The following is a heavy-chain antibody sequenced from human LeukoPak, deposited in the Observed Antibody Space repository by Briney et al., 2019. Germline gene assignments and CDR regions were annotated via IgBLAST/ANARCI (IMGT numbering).Heavy chain of an antibody. CDR2: IYHSGST. CDR1: GYSISSGYY. D-gene: IGHD3-22*01. CDR3: ARDYYDSSGPPRAFDY. Sequence: SETLSLTCAVSGYSISSGYYWGWIRQPPGKGLEWIGSIYHSGSTYYNPSLKSRVTISVDTSKNQFSLKLSSVTAADTAVYYCARDYYDSSGPPRAFDYWGQGTLVTVSS. V-gene: IGHV4-38-2*02. J-gene: IGHJ4*02.